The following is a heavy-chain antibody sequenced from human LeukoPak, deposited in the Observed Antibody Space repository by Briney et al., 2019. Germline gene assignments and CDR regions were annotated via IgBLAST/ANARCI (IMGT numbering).Heavy chain of an antibody. V-gene: IGHV4-34*01. Sequence: SETLSLTCAVYGGSFSGYYWSWIRQPPGKGLEWIGEINHSGSTNYNPSLKSRVTISVDTSKNQFSLKLSSVTAADTAVYYCARDYYDILTGYWVFNYWGQGTLVTVSS. CDR1: GGSFSGYY. CDR2: INHSGST. J-gene: IGHJ4*02. D-gene: IGHD3-9*01. CDR3: ARDYYDILTGYWVFNY.